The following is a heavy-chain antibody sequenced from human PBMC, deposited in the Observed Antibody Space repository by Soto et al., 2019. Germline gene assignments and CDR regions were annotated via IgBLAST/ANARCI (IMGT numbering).Heavy chain of an antibody. Sequence: GGSLRLSCAASGFTFSSYAMHWVRQAPGKGLEWVAVISYDGSNKYYADSVKGRFTISRDNSKNTLYLQMNSLRAEDTAVYYCARVAYISSYSGMDVWGQGTTVTVSS. CDR2: ISYDGSNK. V-gene: IGHV3-30-3*01. CDR3: ARVAYISSYSGMDV. CDR1: GFTFSSYA. D-gene: IGHD2-2*02. J-gene: IGHJ6*02.